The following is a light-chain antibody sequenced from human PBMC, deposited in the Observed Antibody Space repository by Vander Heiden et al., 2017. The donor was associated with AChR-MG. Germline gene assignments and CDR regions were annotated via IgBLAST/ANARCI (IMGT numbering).Light chain of an antibody. CDR1: SSDVGGYNY. J-gene: IGLJ2*01. CDR3: SSYTSSSTGV. V-gene: IGLV2-14*01. CDR2: EVS. Sequence: QSALTQPASVSGSPGPSITISCTGTSSDVGGYNYVSWYQQHPGKAPKLMIYEVSKRPSGVSNLFSGSKSGNTASLTISGLQAEDEADYYCSSYTSSSTGVFGGGTKLTVL.